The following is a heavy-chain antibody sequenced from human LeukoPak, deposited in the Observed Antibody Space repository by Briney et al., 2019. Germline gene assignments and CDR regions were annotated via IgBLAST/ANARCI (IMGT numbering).Heavy chain of an antibody. CDR2: ISADGDNT. J-gene: IGHJ4*02. V-gene: IGHV3-64*01. D-gene: IGHD2-21*02. CDR3: ARVGDNDYFDY. CDR1: GFTFSSYS. Sequence: GGSLRLSCAASGFTFSSYSMHWVRQAPGRGLEYVSAISADGDNTYYANSVKGRFTISRDSSKNTLYLQMGSLRAEDMAVYYCARVGDNDYFDYWGQGTLVTVSS.